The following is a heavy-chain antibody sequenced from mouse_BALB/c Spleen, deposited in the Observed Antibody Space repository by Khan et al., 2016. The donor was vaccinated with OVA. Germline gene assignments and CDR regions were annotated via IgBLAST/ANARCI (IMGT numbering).Heavy chain of an antibody. Sequence: EVKLLESGGGLVQPGGSRKLSCEASGFTFSDYGLAWVRQGPGKGPEWVAFVSSLACSIYYADTVTGRFTIFRENAKNTLYLEMSSLRSEDTAMYYCARSWAMDYWGQGTSVTVSS. CDR1: GFTFSDYG. V-gene: IGHV5-15*02. CDR3: ARSWAMDY. CDR2: VSSLACSI. J-gene: IGHJ4*01.